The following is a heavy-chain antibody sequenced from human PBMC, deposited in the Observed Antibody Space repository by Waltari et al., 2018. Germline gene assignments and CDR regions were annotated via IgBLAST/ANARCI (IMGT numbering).Heavy chain of an antibody. V-gene: IGHV1-46*01. Sequence: QVQLVQSGAEVKKPGASVKVSCKASGYTFTSYYMHWVRQAPGQGLEWMGRINPSGGSTSYAQKFQGRVTMTRDTSTSTVYMELSSLRSEDTAVYYCAREGAAAGPGGAFDIWGQGTMVTVSS. D-gene: IGHD6-13*01. CDR2: INPSGGST. J-gene: IGHJ3*02. CDR1: GYTFTSYY. CDR3: AREGAAAGPGGAFDI.